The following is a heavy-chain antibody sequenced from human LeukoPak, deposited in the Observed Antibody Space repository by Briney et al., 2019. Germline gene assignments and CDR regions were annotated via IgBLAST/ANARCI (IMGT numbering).Heavy chain of an antibody. Sequence: ASVKVSCKASGYTFTSYGISWVRQAPGQGLEWMGWISAYNGNTNYAQKLQGRVTMTTDTSTSTAYMELRSLRSDDTAVYYCARDDYDSRGYRHDAFDIWGQGTMVTVSS. V-gene: IGHV1-18*01. D-gene: IGHD3-22*01. CDR3: ARDDYDSRGYRHDAFDI. J-gene: IGHJ3*02. CDR2: ISAYNGNT. CDR1: GYTFTSYG.